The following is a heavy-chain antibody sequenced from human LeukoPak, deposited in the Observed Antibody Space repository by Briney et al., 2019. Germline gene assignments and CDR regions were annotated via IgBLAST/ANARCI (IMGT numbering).Heavy chain of an antibody. D-gene: IGHD6-13*01. CDR2: INHSGST. V-gene: IGHV4-34*01. J-gene: IGHJ2*01. CDR1: GGSFSGYY. Sequence: PSETLSLTCAVYGGSFSGYYWSWIRQPPGKGLEWIGEINHSGSTNYNPSLKSRVTISVDTSKNQFSLKLSSVTAADTAVYYCARGPGYSSSWYWSSRYFDLWGRGTLVTVSS. CDR3: ARGPGYSSSWYWSSRYFDL.